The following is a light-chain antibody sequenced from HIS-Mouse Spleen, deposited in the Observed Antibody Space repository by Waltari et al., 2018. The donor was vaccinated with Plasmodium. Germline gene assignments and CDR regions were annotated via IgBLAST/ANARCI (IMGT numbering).Light chain of an antibody. CDR2: RDS. CDR3: QVWDSSTV. J-gene: IGLJ3*02. Sequence: SYELTQPRSVSVARGQTARITCGGTNIGSKNVHWYQQKPGQAPVLVIYRDSNRPSGIPERFSGSNSGNTATLTISRAQAGDEADYYCQVWDSSTVFGGGTKLTVL. CDR1: NIGSKN. V-gene: IGLV3-9*01.